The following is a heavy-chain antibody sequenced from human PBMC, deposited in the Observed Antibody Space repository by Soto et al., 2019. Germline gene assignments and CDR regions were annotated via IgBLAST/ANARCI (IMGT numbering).Heavy chain of an antibody. CDR2: IGRRSNI. V-gene: IGHV3-21*01. CDR1: GFSFSTYS. J-gene: IGHJ6*02. D-gene: IGHD2-21*02. CDR3: AREETAWPLAYGLDV. Sequence: GGSLRLSCEASGFSFSTYSMHWVRQAPGKGLEWVSSIGRRSNIYYADSVKGRFTISRDNAKNSVSLQMNSLRDEDTAVYYCAREETAWPLAYGLDVWGQGTTVTVSS.